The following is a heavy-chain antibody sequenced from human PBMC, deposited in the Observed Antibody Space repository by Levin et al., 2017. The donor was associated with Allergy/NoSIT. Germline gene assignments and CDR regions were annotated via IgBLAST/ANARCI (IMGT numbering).Heavy chain of an antibody. CDR3: AKDRQGSGWGIYYFDY. CDR1: GFTFSSYA. V-gene: IGHV3-23*01. J-gene: IGHJ4*02. D-gene: IGHD6-19*01. CDR2: ISGSGGST. Sequence: GGSLRLSCAASGFTFSSYAMSWVRQAPGKGLEWVSAISGSGGSTYYADSVKGRLTISRDNSKNTLYLQMNRLRAEDTAVYYCAKDRQGSGWGIYYFDYWGQGTLVTVSS.